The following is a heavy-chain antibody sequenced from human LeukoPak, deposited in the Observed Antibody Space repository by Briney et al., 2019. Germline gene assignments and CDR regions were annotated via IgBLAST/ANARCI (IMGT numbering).Heavy chain of an antibody. V-gene: IGHV4-38-2*02. D-gene: IGHD3-9*01. CDR2: IYTSGST. J-gene: IGHJ4*02. Sequence: SETLSLTCTVSGYSISSGYYWGWIRQPPGKGLEWIGRIYTSGSTNYNPSLKSRVTMSVDTSKNQFSLKLSSVTAADTAVYYCASSSYDILTGYRYYFDYWGQGTLVTVSS. CDR1: GYSISSGYY. CDR3: ASSSYDILTGYRYYFDY.